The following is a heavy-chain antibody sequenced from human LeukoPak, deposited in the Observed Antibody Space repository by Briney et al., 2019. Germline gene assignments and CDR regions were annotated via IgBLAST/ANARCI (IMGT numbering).Heavy chain of an antibody. D-gene: IGHD2-2*01. Sequence: ASVKVSCKASGYTFTGYYMHWVRQAPGQGLEWMGWITPNSGGTNYAQKFQGRVTMTRDTSISTAYMELSRLRSDDTAVYYCARGLNLGCSSTSCYGYNWFDPWGQGTLVTVSS. J-gene: IGHJ5*02. CDR1: GYTFTGYY. CDR3: ARGLNLGCSSTSCYGYNWFDP. CDR2: ITPNSGGT. V-gene: IGHV1-2*02.